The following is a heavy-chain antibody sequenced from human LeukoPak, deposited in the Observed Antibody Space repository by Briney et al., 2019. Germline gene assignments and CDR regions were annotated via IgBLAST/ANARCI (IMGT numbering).Heavy chain of an antibody. Sequence: GGSLRLSCAASGFTFDDYAMHWVRQAPGKGLEWVAVISYDGSNKYYADSVKGRFTISRDNSKNTLYLQMNSLRAEDTAVYYCAREGVVPAANNYYYYYMDVWGKGTTVTVSS. CDR3: AREGVVPAANNYYYYYMDV. CDR2: ISYDGSNK. J-gene: IGHJ6*03. CDR1: GFTFDDYA. D-gene: IGHD2-2*01. V-gene: IGHV3-30-3*01.